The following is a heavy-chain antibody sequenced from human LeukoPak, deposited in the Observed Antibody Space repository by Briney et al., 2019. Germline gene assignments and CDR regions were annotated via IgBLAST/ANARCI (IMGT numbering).Heavy chain of an antibody. CDR1: GGSISSSSYY. J-gene: IGHJ5*02. CDR2: IYYSGST. D-gene: IGHD3-10*01. CDR3: ARAITMVRGVIRFNWCDP. Sequence: SEPLSLTCTVSGGSISSSSYYWGWIRQPPGKGLEWLGSIYYSGSTYYNPSLKSRVTISVDTSKNQFSLKLSSVTAADTAVYYCARAITMVRGVIRFNWCDPWGQGTLVTVSS. V-gene: IGHV4-39*07.